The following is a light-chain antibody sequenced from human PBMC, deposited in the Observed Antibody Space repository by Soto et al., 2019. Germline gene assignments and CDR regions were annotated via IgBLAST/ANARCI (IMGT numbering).Light chain of an antibody. V-gene: IGLV2-14*01. J-gene: IGLJ2*01. CDR2: DVN. CDR3: CSYTSSSNTVL. CDR1: SSDVGGYNY. Sequence: QSALTQPASVSGSPGQSITISCTGSSSDVGGYNYVSWYQQHACKAPKLIIYDVNIRPSGVSNRFSGSKSDNTASLTVSGLRAEHEADYYCCSYTSSSNTVLLGGGTKVTVL.